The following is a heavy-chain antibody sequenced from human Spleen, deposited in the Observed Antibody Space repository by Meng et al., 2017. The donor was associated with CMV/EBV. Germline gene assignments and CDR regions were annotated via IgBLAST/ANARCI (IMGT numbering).Heavy chain of an antibody. J-gene: IGHJ6*02. CDR1: GFTVSSNY. D-gene: IGHD2-2*01. Sequence: GGSLRLSCAASGFTVSSNYMSWVRQAPGKGLEWVSSISRSSSYKYYADSVKGRFTISRDSAKNSVYLQMNSLTAEDTAVYYCAGDCTSTSCYSRGMDVWGQGTTVTVSS. V-gene: IGHV3-21*06. CDR2: ISRSSSYK. CDR3: AGDCTSTSCYSRGMDV.